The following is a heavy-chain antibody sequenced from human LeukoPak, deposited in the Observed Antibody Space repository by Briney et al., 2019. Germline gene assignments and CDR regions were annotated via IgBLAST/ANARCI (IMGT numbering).Heavy chain of an antibody. CDR1: GYTFTSYY. Sequence: GASVKVSCKASGYTFTSYYMHWVRQAPGQGLEWMGLINPTGGSTGYAQKFQGRVTMTRDMSTSTDYMELRSLRSDDTAIYYCAGDNSVGDNAWWFDPWGQGTPVTVSS. J-gene: IGHJ5*02. D-gene: IGHD1-26*01. V-gene: IGHV1-46*01. CDR3: AGDNSVGDNAWWFDP. CDR2: INPTGGST.